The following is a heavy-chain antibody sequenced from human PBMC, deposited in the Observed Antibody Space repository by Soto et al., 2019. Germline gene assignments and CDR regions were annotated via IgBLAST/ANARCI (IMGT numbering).Heavy chain of an antibody. V-gene: IGHV2-5*02. CDR1: GFSLSTSGVG. Sequence: QITLKESGPTLVKPTQTLTLTCTFSGFSLSTSGVGVGWIRQPPGKALEWLALIYWDDDKRYSPPLKSRLTIAKDPSTNQVVLTLANMDPVDTATYSCAHRRRSSYPADAFDLWGQGTMVTVSS. D-gene: IGHD1-26*01. J-gene: IGHJ3*01. CDR2: IYWDDDK. CDR3: AHRRRSSYPADAFDL.